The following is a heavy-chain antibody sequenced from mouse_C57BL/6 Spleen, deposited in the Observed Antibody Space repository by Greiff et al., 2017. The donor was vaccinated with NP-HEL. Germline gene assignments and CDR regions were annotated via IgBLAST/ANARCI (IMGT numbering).Heavy chain of an antibody. CDR1: GYTFTSYW. Sequence: QVQLKQPGAELVMPGASVKLSCKASGYTFTSYWMHWVKQRPGQGLEWIGEIDPSDSYTNYNQKFKGKSTLTVDKSSSTAYMQLSSLTSEDSAVYYFARCENYYGSSYGYFDYWGQGTTLTVSS. V-gene: IGHV1-69*01. D-gene: IGHD1-1*01. CDR3: ARCENYYGSSYGYFDY. J-gene: IGHJ2*01. CDR2: IDPSDSYT.